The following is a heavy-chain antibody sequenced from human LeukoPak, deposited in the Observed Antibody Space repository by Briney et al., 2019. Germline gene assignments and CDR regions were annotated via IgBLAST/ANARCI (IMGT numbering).Heavy chain of an antibody. CDR2: VYYSGST. J-gene: IGHJ3*02. Sequence: SQTLSLTCAVSGGSIDSGGSSWSWIRQPPGKGLEWIGYVYYSGSTNYNPSLKSRVTISVDTSKNQFSLKLRSVTAADTAVYYCARDRTNIYGHAFDIWGQGTMVTVSS. CDR1: GGSIDSGGSS. V-gene: IGHV4-61*08. CDR3: ARDRTNIYGHAFDI. D-gene: IGHD5-18*01.